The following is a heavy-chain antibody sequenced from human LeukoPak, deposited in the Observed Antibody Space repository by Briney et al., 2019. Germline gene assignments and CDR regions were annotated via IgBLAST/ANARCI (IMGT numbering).Heavy chain of an antibody. CDR3: ARAYWSYYYDSSGYYIWFDP. Sequence: PSETLSLTCTVSGGSISSYYWSWIRQPPGKGLEWIGYIYYSGSTNYNPSLKSRVTISVDTSKNQFSLKLSSVTAADTAVYYCARAYWSYYYDSSGYYIWFDPWGQGTLVTVSS. J-gene: IGHJ5*02. D-gene: IGHD3-22*01. V-gene: IGHV4-59*01. CDR2: IYYSGST. CDR1: GGSISSYY.